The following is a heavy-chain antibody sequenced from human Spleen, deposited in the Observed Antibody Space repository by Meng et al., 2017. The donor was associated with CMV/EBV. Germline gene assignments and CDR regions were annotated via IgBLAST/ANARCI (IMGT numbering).Heavy chain of an antibody. CDR1: GFTFSSYW. D-gene: IGHD4-17*01. Sequence: GESLKISCAASGFTFSSYWMSWVRQAPGKGLEWVANIKQDGSDKYYVDSVKGRFTISRDNAKNSLFLQMNSLRAEDTAVYYCARVYGDYATTSFDYWGQGTLVTVSS. CDR3: ARVYGDYATTSFDY. CDR2: IKQDGSDK. J-gene: IGHJ4*02. V-gene: IGHV3-7*01.